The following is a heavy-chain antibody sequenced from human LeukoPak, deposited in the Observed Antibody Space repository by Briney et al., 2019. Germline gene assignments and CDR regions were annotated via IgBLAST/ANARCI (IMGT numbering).Heavy chain of an antibody. CDR1: GFTFSSYG. V-gene: IGHV3-7*01. J-gene: IGHJ4*02. CDR3: ARRYFDY. CDR2: IKQDGSEK. Sequence: GGSLRLSCAASGFTFSSYGMHWVRQAPGKGLEWVANIKQDGSEKYYVDSVKGRFTISRDNAKNSLYLQMNSLRAEDTAVYYCARRYFDYWGQGTLVTVSS.